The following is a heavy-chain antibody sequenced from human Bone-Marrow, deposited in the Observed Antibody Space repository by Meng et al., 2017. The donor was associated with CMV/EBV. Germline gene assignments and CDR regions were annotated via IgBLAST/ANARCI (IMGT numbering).Heavy chain of an antibody. CDR3: VSGGDCINGVCYR. V-gene: IGHV3-33*01. Sequence: GESLKISCAASGFTFSNFGMHWVRQAPGRGLEWVAVIWYDGSNKYYTDSVKGRFTISRDNSKNTLYLQMNSLRAEDTAVYYCVSGGDCINGVCYRWGQGTLVTVSS. CDR2: IWYDGSNK. J-gene: IGHJ4*02. CDR1: GFTFSNFG. D-gene: IGHD2-8*01.